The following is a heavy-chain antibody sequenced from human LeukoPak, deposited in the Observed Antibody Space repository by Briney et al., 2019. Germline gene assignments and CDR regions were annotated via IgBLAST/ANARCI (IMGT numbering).Heavy chain of an antibody. Sequence: QPGGSLRLSCAASEFTFSNYGMHWVRQAPGKGLEWVAVISYDGSSKYYADSVKGRFTISRDNSKNTLYLQMNSLRAEDTALYYCAKGTGPGIAAAGNWGQGTLVTVSS. D-gene: IGHD6-13*01. CDR2: ISYDGSSK. CDR1: EFTFSNYG. V-gene: IGHV3-30*18. J-gene: IGHJ4*02. CDR3: AKGTGPGIAAAGN.